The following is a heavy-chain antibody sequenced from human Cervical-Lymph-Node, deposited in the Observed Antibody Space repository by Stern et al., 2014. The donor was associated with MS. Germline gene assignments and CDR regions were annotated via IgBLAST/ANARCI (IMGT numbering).Heavy chain of an antibody. CDR2: VYWDDDK. V-gene: IGHV2-5*02. CDR3: AHKLGATTGYYFDY. Sequence: EESGPTLVKPTQTLTLTCTFSGFSLSTSGVGVGWIRQPPGKALEWLALVYWDDDKRYSPSLKTRLTLSKDTSKNQVVLTMTNMDPVDTATYYCAHKLGATTGYYFDYWGQGTLVTVSS. D-gene: IGHD4-17*01. J-gene: IGHJ4*02. CDR1: GFSLSTSGVG.